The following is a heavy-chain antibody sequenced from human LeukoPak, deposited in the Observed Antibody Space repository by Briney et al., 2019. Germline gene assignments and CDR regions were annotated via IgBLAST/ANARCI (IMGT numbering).Heavy chain of an antibody. Sequence: SETLSLTCTVSGYSISSGYYWGWIRQPPGKGLEWIGSMYQSGSTYYNPSLKSRVTISVDTSKNQFSLKLRSVTAADTAVYYCARNAMHYGSGSYWFDPWGQGTLVTVSS. CDR2: MYQSGST. CDR3: ARNAMHYGSGSYWFDP. J-gene: IGHJ5*02. V-gene: IGHV4-38-2*02. D-gene: IGHD3-10*01. CDR1: GYSISSGYY.